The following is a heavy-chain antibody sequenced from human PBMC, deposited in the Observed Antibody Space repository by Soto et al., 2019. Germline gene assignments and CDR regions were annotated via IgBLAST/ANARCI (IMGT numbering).Heavy chain of an antibody. CDR2: INHSGST. V-gene: IGHV4-34*01. J-gene: IGHJ6*02. D-gene: IGHD3-10*01. CDR3: ASGRVRGVIKTSYYYYYGMDV. Sequence: ETLSLTCAVYGGSFSGYYWSWIRQPPGKGLEWIGEINHSGSTNYNPSLKSRVTISVDTSKNQFSLKLSSVTAADTAVYYCASGRVRGVIKTSYYYYYGMDVWGQGTTVTVSS. CDR1: GGSFSGYY.